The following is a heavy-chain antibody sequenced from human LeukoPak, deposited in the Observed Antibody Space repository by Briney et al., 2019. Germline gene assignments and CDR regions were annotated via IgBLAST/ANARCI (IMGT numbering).Heavy chain of an antibody. D-gene: IGHD3-10*02. CDR1: GFTFSNYW. Sequence: GGSLRLSCAASGFTFSNYWMSWLRQAPGKGLEGVANIKQDRSEKDYVYSVKGRFTISRDNAKNSLYLQMNSLRADDTAVYYCAELGITMIGGVWGKGTTVTISS. CDR3: AELGITMIGGV. J-gene: IGHJ6*04. V-gene: IGHV3-7*01. CDR2: IKQDRSEK.